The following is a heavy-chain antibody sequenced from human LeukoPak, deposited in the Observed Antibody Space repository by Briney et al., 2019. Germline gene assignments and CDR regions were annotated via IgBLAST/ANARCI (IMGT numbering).Heavy chain of an antibody. V-gene: IGHV3-53*01. CDR2: IYSGGST. CDR3: ARVDSATKLAFDI. Sequence: PGGSLRLSCAASGFTVGSNYMSWVRQAPGKGLEWVSVIYSGGSTYYADSVKGRFTISRDNSKNTLYLQMNSLRAEDTAVYYCARVDSATKLAFDIWGQGTMVTVSS. CDR1: GFTVGSNY. J-gene: IGHJ3*02. D-gene: IGHD3-10*01.